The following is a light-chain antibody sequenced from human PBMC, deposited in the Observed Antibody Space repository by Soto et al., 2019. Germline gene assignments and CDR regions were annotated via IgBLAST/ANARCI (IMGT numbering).Light chain of an antibody. V-gene: IGKV1-5*01. CDR1: QSVGNS. J-gene: IGKJ4*02. CDR2: DAS. Sequence: DIQMTQSPSTLSASVGDRVSITCRASQSVGNSLAWYRQRPGKAPKLLIFDASTLESGVPSKFSGSGSDTEFTFTISSLQPDDSATYYCQQYNTYGLTFGGGTKVEIK. CDR3: QQYNTYGLT.